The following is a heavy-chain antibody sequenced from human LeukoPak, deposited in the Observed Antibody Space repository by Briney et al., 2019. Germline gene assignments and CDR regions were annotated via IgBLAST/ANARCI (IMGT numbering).Heavy chain of an antibody. CDR3: ATSLDYGAPTASVYYYMDV. V-gene: IGHV3-74*01. J-gene: IGHJ6*03. CDR2: INSDGSST. CDR1: GFTFSSYW. Sequence: GGSLRLSCAASGFTFSSYWMHWVRQAPGKGLVWVSRINSDGSSTSYADSVKGRFTISRDNAKNTLYLQMNSLRAEDTAVYYCATSLDYGAPTASVYYYMDVWGKGTTVTISS. D-gene: IGHD4-17*01.